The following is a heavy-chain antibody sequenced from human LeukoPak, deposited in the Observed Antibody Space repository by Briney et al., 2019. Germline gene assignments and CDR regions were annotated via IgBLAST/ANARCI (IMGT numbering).Heavy chain of an antibody. CDR1: GFTFDDYA. J-gene: IGHJ6*02. CDR2: ISWNSGSI. Sequence: GRSLRLSCAASGFTFDDYAMHWVRHAPGKGLEWVSGISWNSGSIGYADSVKGRFTISRDNAKNSLYLQMNSLRAEDTALYYCAKNSGYSYGLHYYGMDVWGQGTTVTVSS. V-gene: IGHV3-9*01. CDR3: AKNSGYSYGLHYYGMDV. D-gene: IGHD5-18*01.